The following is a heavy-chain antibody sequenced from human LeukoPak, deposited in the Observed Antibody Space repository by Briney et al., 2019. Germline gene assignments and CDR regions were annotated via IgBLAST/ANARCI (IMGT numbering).Heavy chain of an antibody. D-gene: IGHD3-10*01. J-gene: IGHJ4*02. Sequence: GESLKISCKGSGSSFTSYWIGWVRQMPGKGLEWMGIIYPGDSDTRYSPSFQGQVTISVDKSISTAYLQWSSLKASDTAMYYCARHLPPYYGSGSSFDYWGQGTLVTVSS. CDR2: IYPGDSDT. CDR1: GSSFTSYW. V-gene: IGHV5-51*01. CDR3: ARHLPPYYGSGSSFDY.